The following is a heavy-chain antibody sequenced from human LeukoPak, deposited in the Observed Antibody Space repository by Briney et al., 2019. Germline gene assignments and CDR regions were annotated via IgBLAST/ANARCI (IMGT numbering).Heavy chain of an antibody. D-gene: IGHD3-22*01. J-gene: IGHJ5*02. CDR3: AARYYYDSSAYSEDFDP. CDR2: IVVGSGNT. V-gene: IGHV1-58*02. Sequence: GPSVKVSCKASGFTFTSSAMQWVRQARGQRLEWIGWIVVGSGNTNYAQKFQERVTITRDMSTSTAYMELSSLRSEDTAVYYCAARYYYDSSAYSEDFDPWGQGTLVTVSS. CDR1: GFTFTSSA.